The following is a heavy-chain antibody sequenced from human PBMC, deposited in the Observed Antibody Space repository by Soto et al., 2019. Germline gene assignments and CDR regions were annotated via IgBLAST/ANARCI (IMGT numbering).Heavy chain of an antibody. V-gene: IGHV4-31*03. J-gene: IGHJ4*02. CDR3: AREYTYGSNFFDC. D-gene: IGHD2-2*02. CDR2: ISHSGST. CDR1: GGPLSSAAYS. Sequence: QVQLQESGPGLVKPSQTLSLTCTFSGGPLSSAAYSGSWIRHHPGKGLEWIGYISHSGSTYYNPSLKSRVIISVDTSKNQFSLSLTSVTAADTAVYYCAREYTYGSNFFDCWGQGALVTVSS.